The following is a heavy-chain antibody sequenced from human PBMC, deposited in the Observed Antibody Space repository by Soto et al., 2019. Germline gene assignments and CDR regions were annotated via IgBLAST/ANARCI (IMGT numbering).Heavy chain of an antibody. CDR3: ARDLLDTTVDYYFDS. D-gene: IGHD4-17*01. V-gene: IGHV4-30-4*01. J-gene: IGHJ4*02. CDR1: GGSLSSGTYY. Sequence: TLSLTCTVSGGSLSSGTYYWSWIRQPPGKGLEWIGYIYHSGSSQSNPSLKSRVTISIDTSKNQFSLELRSVTAADTAVYYCARDLLDTTVDYYFDSWGPGRLVTVSS. CDR2: IYHSGSS.